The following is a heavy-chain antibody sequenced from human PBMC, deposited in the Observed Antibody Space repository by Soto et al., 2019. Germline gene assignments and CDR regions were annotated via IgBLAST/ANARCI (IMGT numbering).Heavy chain of an antibody. J-gene: IGHJ4*02. V-gene: IGHV1-3*01. CDR2: INAGNGNT. Sequence: ASVKVSCKASGYTFTGYAIHWVRQAPGQRLEWMGWINAGNGNTKYSQKLQGRVTITRDTSANTAYKELSSLRSEDTAVYYCARGTLLIDYWGQGTLVTVSS. CDR3: ARGTLLIDY. CDR1: GYTFTGYA. D-gene: IGHD3-9*01.